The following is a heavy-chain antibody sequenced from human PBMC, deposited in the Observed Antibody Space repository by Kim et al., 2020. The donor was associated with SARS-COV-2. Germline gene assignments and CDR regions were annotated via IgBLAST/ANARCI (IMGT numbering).Heavy chain of an antibody. CDR2: NT. D-gene: IGHD6-19*01. CDR3: AREAVAGSFDY. Sequence: NTSYSPKFQGRVSITRDTSATTAYLELSGLISEDTAVYYCAREAVAGSFDYWGQGTLVTVSS. J-gene: IGHJ4*02. V-gene: IGHV1-3*01.